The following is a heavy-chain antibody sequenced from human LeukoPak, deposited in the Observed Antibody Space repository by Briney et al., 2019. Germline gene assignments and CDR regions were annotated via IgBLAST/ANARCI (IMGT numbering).Heavy chain of an antibody. Sequence: GESLKISWKGSGYSFTSYWIGWVRQMPGKGLEWMGIIYPGDSDTRYSPSFQGQVTISADKSISTAYLQWSSLKASDTAMYYCARGHTPYYYDSSGYPDYWGQGTLVTVSS. V-gene: IGHV5-51*01. CDR1: GYSFTSYW. D-gene: IGHD3-22*01. J-gene: IGHJ4*02. CDR3: ARGHTPYYYDSSGYPDY. CDR2: IYPGDSDT.